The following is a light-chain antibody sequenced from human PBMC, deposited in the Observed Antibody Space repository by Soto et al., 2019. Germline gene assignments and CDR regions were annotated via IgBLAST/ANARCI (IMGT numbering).Light chain of an antibody. CDR3: QQYGSSPGIT. Sequence: EIVLTQSPGTLSLSPGERATLSCRASQSVSSSYLAWYQQKPGQAPRLLIYGASSRATGIPDRFSGSGSGTDFTLTISSLEPEDFAVYYCQQYGSSPGITFGPGTKVDIK. CDR2: GAS. J-gene: IGKJ3*01. CDR1: QSVSSSY. V-gene: IGKV3-20*01.